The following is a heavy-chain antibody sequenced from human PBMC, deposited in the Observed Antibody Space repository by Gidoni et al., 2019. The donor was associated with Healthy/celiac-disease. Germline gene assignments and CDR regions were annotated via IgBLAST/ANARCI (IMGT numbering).Heavy chain of an antibody. CDR2: ISSSSSYT. J-gene: IGHJ1*01. CDR3: ARAGAAGTIEYFQH. Sequence: EVQLVESGGGLVTPGGSLRLSCAVSGFPFSSYSMNWVRQAPGKGLEWVSSISSSSSYTYYADSVKGRFTISRDNAKNSLYLQMNSLRAEDTAVYYCARAGAAGTIEYFQHWGQGTLVTVSS. D-gene: IGHD6-13*01. V-gene: IGHV3-21*01. CDR1: GFPFSSYS.